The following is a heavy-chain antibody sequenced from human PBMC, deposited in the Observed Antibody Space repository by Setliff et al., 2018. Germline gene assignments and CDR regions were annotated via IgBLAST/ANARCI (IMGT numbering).Heavy chain of an antibody. Sequence: SETLSLTCTVSGASISANHYWGWIRQTPWKGLEWIGSISYGGNTYYDPSLKSRVTIFADTSRNQFSVKLTSVTAADTAVYYCARNVGSRSRGYNYYYYYMDVWGKGTTVTVSS. D-gene: IGHD3-10*01. CDR1: GASISANHY. V-gene: IGHV4-39*01. CDR2: ISYGGNT. CDR3: ARNVGSRSRGYNYYYYYMDV. J-gene: IGHJ6*03.